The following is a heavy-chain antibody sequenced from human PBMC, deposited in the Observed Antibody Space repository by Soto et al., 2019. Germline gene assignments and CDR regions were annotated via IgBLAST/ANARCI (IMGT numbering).Heavy chain of an antibody. Sequence: EVQLVESGGGLVQPGGSLRLSCAASGFTFSSYSMNWVRQAPGKGLEWVSYISSSSSTIYYADSVKGRFTISRDNAKNSLYLQMNSLRAEYTAVYYCAREYCSSTSCLNRFDPWGQGTLVTVSS. J-gene: IGHJ5*02. V-gene: IGHV3-48*01. CDR3: AREYCSSTSCLNRFDP. CDR2: ISSSSSTI. D-gene: IGHD2-2*01. CDR1: GFTFSSYS.